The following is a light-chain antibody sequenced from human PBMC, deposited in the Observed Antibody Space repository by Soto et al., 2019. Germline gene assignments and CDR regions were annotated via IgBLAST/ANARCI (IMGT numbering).Light chain of an antibody. CDR2: GAS. Sequence: EIVLTQCPGTLSLCPGERATLSSRTSQSVSSNYLAWYQQKTGQAPRLLIYGASTRATGIPDRFSGSGSGTDFNLTISRLETEDFAVYYCQQYGSSPWTFGQGTKVDIK. CDR3: QQYGSSPWT. V-gene: IGKV3-20*01. J-gene: IGKJ1*01. CDR1: QSVSSNY.